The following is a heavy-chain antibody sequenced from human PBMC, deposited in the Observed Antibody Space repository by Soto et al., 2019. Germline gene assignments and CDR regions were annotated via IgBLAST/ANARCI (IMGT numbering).Heavy chain of an antibody. CDR3: AAINWNYFYGMDV. CDR1: GYTFTAYY. J-gene: IGHJ6*02. Sequence: ASVKVSCKASGYTFTAYYIHCVRQAPGQGLEWMGWINPNSGGTDYAQKFQGRVAMTRDTSISTAYMELSSLRSDDTAVYYCAAINWNYFYGMDVWGQGTTVTVSS. V-gene: IGHV1-2*02. D-gene: IGHD1-20*01. CDR2: INPNSGGT.